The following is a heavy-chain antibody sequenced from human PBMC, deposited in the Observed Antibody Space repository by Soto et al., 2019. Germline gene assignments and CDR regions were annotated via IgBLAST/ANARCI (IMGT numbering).Heavy chain of an antibody. D-gene: IGHD2-2*01. CDR2: IRSKGNNYTT. Sequence: PGGSLRLSCAASGFTFSDSAMHWVRQASGKGLEWVGRIRSKGNNYTTAYSDSVKGRFTISRDDSKNTAYLQMNSLKTEDTAVYYCTTDWTIVLVPAAMGNGMDVWGQGTTVTVSS. J-gene: IGHJ6*02. V-gene: IGHV3-73*01. CDR1: GFTFSDSA. CDR3: TTDWTIVLVPAAMGNGMDV.